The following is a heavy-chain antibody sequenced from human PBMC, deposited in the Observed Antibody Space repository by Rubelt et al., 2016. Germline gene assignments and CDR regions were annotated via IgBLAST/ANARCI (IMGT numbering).Heavy chain of an antibody. Sequence: EVQLVESGGGLVKPGGSLRLSCAASGFTFSSYWMSWVRQAPGKGLEWVANIKHDGSEKYYVDSVKGRFTISRDNAKNLVYLQMSGLRAEDTAVDYCARVSRGGWPNYYYYGMDVWGQGTTVTVSS. V-gene: IGHV3-7*04. D-gene: IGHD5-24*01. J-gene: IGHJ6*02. CDR1: GFTFSSYW. CDR3: ARVSRGGWPNYYYYGMDV. CDR2: IKHDGSEK.